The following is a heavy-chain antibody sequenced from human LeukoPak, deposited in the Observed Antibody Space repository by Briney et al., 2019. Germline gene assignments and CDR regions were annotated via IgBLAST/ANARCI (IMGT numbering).Heavy chain of an antibody. V-gene: IGHV3-48*01. D-gene: IGHD3-22*01. CDR2: SSSSSSTI. Sequence: GGSLRLSCAASGATFSSYSMNWVRPAPGKGLEWVSYSSSSSSTIYYAASVKGRFTTSRDNAKNSLYLQMHSLRAEDTAVYYCARDAVWGYYDSSGYYPLDYWGRGTLATVSS. J-gene: IGHJ4*02. CDR1: GATFSSYS. CDR3: ARDAVWGYYDSSGYYPLDY.